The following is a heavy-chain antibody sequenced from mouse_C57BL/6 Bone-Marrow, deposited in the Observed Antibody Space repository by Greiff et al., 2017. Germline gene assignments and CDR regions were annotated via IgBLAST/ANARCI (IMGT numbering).Heavy chain of an antibody. V-gene: IGHV3-6*01. J-gene: IGHJ1*03. Sequence: DVKLQESGPGLVKPSQSLSLTCSVTGYSITSGYYWNWIRQFPGNKLEWMGYISYDGSNNYNPSLKNLISITRDTSKNQFFLKLNSVTTEDTATYYCARNSWYFDVWGTGTTVTVSS. CDR1: GYSITSGYY. CDR3: ARNSWYFDV. CDR2: ISYDGSN.